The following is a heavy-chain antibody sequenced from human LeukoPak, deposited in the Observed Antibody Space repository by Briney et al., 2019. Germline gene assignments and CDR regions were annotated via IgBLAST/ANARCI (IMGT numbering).Heavy chain of an antibody. CDR2: ISWNSGSI. D-gene: IGHD5-24*01. CDR3: AKGAGLGWLQFFDY. V-gene: IGHV3-9*01. Sequence: SLRLSCAASGFTFSSYAMHWVRQAPGKGLEWVSGISWNSGSIGYADSVKGRFTISRDNAKNSLYLQMNSLRAEDTALYYCAKGAGLGWLQFFDYWGQGTLVTVSS. J-gene: IGHJ4*02. CDR1: GFTFSSYA.